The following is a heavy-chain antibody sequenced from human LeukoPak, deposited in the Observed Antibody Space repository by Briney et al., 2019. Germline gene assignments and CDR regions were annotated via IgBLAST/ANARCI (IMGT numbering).Heavy chain of an antibody. J-gene: IGHJ4*02. V-gene: IGHV3-23*01. CDR1: GFTFSTYY. D-gene: IGHD3-22*01. CDR3: AKGDYYDNRVDY. CDR2: ISGSGGNT. Sequence: PGGSLRLSCAASGFTFSTYYMSWIRQAPGKGLEWVSAISGSGGNTYYADSVKGRFTISRDNSKNTLFLQMNSLRAEDTAVYYCAKGDYYDNRVDYWGQGTLVTVSS.